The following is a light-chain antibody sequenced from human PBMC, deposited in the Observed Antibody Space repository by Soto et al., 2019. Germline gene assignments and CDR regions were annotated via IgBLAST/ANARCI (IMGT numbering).Light chain of an antibody. V-gene: IGLV6-57*04. Sequence: LTQPHSVSESPGKTVTISCTRSSGSIAGNYVQWCQQRPGSAPTTVIYETNQRPSGVPDRFSGSIDTSSNSASLTISGLRTEDEADYYCQSYDSTNQVFGGGTKLTVL. CDR3: QSYDSTNQV. CDR2: ETN. CDR1: SGSIAGNY. J-gene: IGLJ3*02.